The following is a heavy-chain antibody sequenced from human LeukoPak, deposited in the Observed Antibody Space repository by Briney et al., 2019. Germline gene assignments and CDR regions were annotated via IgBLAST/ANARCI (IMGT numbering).Heavy chain of an antibody. J-gene: IGHJ4*02. Sequence: SETLSLTCAVYGGSFSGYYWSWIRQPPGKGLEWIGEINHSGSTNYNPSLQSRVTISVDTSKNQFSLKLNSVTAADTAVYYCARTRYYYGSRSYGAPYYFDYWGQGTLVTVSS. CDR3: ARTRYYYGSRSYGAPYYFDY. CDR1: GGSFSGYY. D-gene: IGHD3-10*01. V-gene: IGHV4-34*01. CDR2: INHSGST.